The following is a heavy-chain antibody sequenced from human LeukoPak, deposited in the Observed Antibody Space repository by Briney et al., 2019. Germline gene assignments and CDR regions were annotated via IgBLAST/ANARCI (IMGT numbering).Heavy chain of an antibody. V-gene: IGHV3-23*01. CDR2: ISGSGGST. Sequence: GGSLRHSCAASGFTFSSYAMSWVRQAPGKGLEWVSVISGSGGSTYYADSVKGRFTVSRDNSKNTLYLQMNSLRAEDTAVYYCASRRGSGRGIDYWGQGTLVTVSS. CDR1: GFTFSSYA. J-gene: IGHJ4*02. D-gene: IGHD3-10*01. CDR3: ASRRGSGRGIDY.